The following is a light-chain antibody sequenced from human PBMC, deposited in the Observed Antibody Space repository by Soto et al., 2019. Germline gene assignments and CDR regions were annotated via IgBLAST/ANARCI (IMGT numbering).Light chain of an antibody. V-gene: IGKV3-20*01. CDR3: QQYCNSPVT. Sequence: EIVLTQSPGTLSLSPGERVTLSCRASQSVNNNYLAWYQQKPGQAPRLLIYVASSRATGIPDRFSGSGSGTDFTLTISRLEPEDFAVYYCQQYCNSPVTFGGGTKVEIK. J-gene: IGKJ4*01. CDR2: VAS. CDR1: QSVNNNY.